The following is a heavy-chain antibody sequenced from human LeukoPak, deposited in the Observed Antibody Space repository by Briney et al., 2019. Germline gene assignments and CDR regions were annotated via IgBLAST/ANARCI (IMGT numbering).Heavy chain of an antibody. J-gene: IGHJ5*02. CDR1: GFTFTRYD. D-gene: IGHD3-10*01. CDR3: VRDGEGAGISVNYWFDP. CDR2: MNPNNGNT. Sequence: ASVNVSCKASGFTFTRYDINWVRQASGQGLEWMGWMNPNNGNTGYAQKFQGRVTMTRDTSTSTAYMELRGLSFEDTAVYYCVRDGEGAGISVNYWFDPWGQGTLVTVSS. V-gene: IGHV1-8*01.